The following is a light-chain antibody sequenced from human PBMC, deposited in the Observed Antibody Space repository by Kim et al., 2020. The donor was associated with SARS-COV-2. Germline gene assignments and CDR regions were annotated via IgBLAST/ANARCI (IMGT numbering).Light chain of an antibody. CDR3: NSRDSSGNPLHVV. Sequence: SSELTQDPAVSVALGQTVRITCQGDSLRSYYASWYQQKPGQAPVLVIYGKNNRPSGIPDRFSGSSSGNTASLTITGAQAEDEADYYCNSRDSSGNPLHVVFGGGTQLTVL. V-gene: IGLV3-19*01. CDR1: SLRSYY. J-gene: IGLJ2*01. CDR2: GKN.